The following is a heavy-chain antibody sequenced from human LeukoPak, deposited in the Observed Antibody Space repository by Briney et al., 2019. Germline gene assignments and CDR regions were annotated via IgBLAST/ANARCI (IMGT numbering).Heavy chain of an antibody. CDR1: GGTFSSHA. V-gene: IGHV1-69*05. CDR2: IIPIFGTT. D-gene: IGHD5-12*01. CDR3: ARGDSGYDYGFDN. J-gene: IGHJ4*02. Sequence: AASVKVSCKASGGTFSSHAISWVRQAPGQGLEWVGGIIPIFGTTNYAQKFQGRVTITTDESTSTGYMELRSLRSDDTAVYYWARGDSGYDYGFDNWGQGTLVTVSS.